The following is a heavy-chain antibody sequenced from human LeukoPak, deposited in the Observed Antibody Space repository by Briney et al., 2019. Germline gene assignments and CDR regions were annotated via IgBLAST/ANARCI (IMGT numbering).Heavy chain of an antibody. Sequence: ASVKVSCKASGYTFTSYGISWVRQAPGQGLEWMGWISAYNGNTNYAQKFQGRVTMTRDTSISTAYMELSGLRSDDTAVYYCARDLAAAGLGGYWGQGTLVTVSS. J-gene: IGHJ4*02. CDR1: GYTFTSYG. CDR2: ISAYNGNT. D-gene: IGHD6-13*01. CDR3: ARDLAAAGLGGY. V-gene: IGHV1-18*01.